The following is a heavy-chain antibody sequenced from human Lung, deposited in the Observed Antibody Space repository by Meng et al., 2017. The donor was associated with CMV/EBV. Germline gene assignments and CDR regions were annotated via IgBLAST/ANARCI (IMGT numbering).Heavy chain of an antibody. CDR2: ISSSGNTV. V-gene: IGHV3-11*01. J-gene: IGHJ5*01. CDR1: TFSAHY. CDR3: ARDRFFLGWELRGCWFDS. D-gene: IGHD3-3*01. Sequence: TFSAHYKGRIRPAPGMGLEWVSYISSSGNTVYYANSVKGRFTISRDNAKNSLYLQMNNLRAEDTAVYYCARDRFFLGWELRGCWFDSWGQGTLVTVSS.